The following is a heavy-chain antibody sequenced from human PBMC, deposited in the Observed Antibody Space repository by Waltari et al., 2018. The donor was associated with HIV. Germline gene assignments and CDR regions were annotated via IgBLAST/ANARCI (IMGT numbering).Heavy chain of an antibody. V-gene: IGHV3-74*01. Sequence: EVQVVESGGGLVQPGGSLRLSCAALGFPLWTYWMHWVRQTPGQGLVWVARMNEDGSVTNHANSVRGRFTISRDRAKNTLYLQMHSLRAEDTAVYHCVRDFGGNYDYWGQGTLVTVSS. CDR3: VRDFGGNYDY. J-gene: IGHJ4*02. CDR2: MNEDGSVT. CDR1: GFPLWTYW. D-gene: IGHD3-10*01.